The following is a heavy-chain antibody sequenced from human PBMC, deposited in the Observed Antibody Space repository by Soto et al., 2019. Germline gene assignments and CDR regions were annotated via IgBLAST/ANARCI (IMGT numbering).Heavy chain of an antibody. Sequence: DVQLVESGGGLVKPGGSLRLSCEVSGFSFSISAMNWVRQAPGKGLEWVSSINSGSTSVRYADSVKGRFTISRDNANNSLAPHIYSLRVEDTAVYYCARGGGSLNYGGQGTLVTVSS. J-gene: IGHJ4*02. V-gene: IGHV3-21*02. CDR2: INSGSTSV. CDR3: ARGGGSLNY. CDR1: GFSFSISA. D-gene: IGHD2-15*01.